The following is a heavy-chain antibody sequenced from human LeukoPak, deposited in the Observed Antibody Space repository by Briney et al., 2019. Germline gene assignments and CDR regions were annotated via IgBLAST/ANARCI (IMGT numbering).Heavy chain of an antibody. CDR1: GFTFSSYA. Sequence: GGSLRLSCAASGFTFSSYAMSCVRQAPGKGLEWVSTISGSGGNTYYADSVKGRFTISRDNSKNTLYLQMSSLRAEDTAVYYCAKGSYYYDSADYFDYWGQGTLVTVSS. CDR2: ISGSGGNT. CDR3: AKGSYYYDSADYFDY. V-gene: IGHV3-23*01. D-gene: IGHD3-16*01. J-gene: IGHJ4*02.